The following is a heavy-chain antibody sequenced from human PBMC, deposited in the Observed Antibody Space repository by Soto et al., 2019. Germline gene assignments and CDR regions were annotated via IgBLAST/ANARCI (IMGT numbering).Heavy chain of an antibody. CDR2: IIPIFGTA. J-gene: IGHJ5*02. CDR1: GGTFSSYA. Sequence: QVQLVQSGAEVKKPGSSVKVSCKASGGTFSSYAISWVRQAPGQGLEWMGGIIPIFGTANYAQKFQGRVTITADESRSTAYMELSSVRSEDTAVYYCARELGEEEWGGNWFDPWGQGTLVTVSS. V-gene: IGHV1-69*01. D-gene: IGHD3-16*01. CDR3: ARELGEEEWGGNWFDP.